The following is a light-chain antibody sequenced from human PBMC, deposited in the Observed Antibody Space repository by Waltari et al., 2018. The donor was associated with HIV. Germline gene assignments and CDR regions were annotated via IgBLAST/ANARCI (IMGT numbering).Light chain of an antibody. Sequence: QSALTQPASVSGSPGQSIPISCTGTSTDVGYYNLVSWYQQDPGKAPKVMIYEVSKRPSGVSNRFSGSKSGNTASLTISGLQAEDEADYYCGSYAGSNAYVFGIGTKVTVL. V-gene: IGLV2-23*02. J-gene: IGLJ1*01. CDR2: EVS. CDR1: STDVGYYNL. CDR3: GSYAGSNAYV.